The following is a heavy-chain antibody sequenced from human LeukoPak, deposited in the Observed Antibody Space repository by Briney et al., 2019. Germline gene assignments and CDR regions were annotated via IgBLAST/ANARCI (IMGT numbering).Heavy chain of an antibody. CDR1: GYTFTGYY. CDR2: INPNSGGT. CDR3: ARALSLEWLLSDY. D-gene: IGHD3-3*01. Sequence: ASVKVSCKASGYTFTGYYMHWVRQAPGQGLEWMGWINPNSGGTNYAQKFQGRVTMTRDTSISTVYMELSRLRSDDTAVYYCARALSLEWLLSDYWGQGTLVTVSS. J-gene: IGHJ4*02. V-gene: IGHV1-2*02.